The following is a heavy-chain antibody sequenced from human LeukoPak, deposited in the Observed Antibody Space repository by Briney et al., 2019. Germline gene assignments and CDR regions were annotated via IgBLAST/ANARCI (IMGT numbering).Heavy chain of an antibody. CDR1: GGSMSSSNW. J-gene: IGHJ4*02. CDR2: IHHSGST. D-gene: IGHD3-10*01. Sequence: SGTLSLTCAVSGGSMSSSNWWRWVRQPPGKGLEWIGEIHHSGSTIYNPSLKSRVTISVDKSKNQFSLNLSSVTAADTAVYCCASDSGRFGELWLDYWGQGTLVTVSS. CDR3: ASDSGRFGELWLDY. V-gene: IGHV4-4*01.